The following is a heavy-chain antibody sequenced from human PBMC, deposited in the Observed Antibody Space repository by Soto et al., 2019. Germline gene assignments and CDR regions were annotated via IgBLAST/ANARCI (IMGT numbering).Heavy chain of an antibody. V-gene: IGHV4-34*01. J-gene: IGHJ5*02. Sequence: PSETLSLTCAVYGGSFSGYYWSWIRQPPGKGLEWIGEINHSGSTNYNPSLKSRVTISVDTSKNQFSLKLSSVTAADTAVYYCAKNGYCSGGSCYEVRWFDPWGQGTRVTVSS. D-gene: IGHD2-15*01. CDR1: GGSFSGYY. CDR2: INHSGST. CDR3: AKNGYCSGGSCYEVRWFDP.